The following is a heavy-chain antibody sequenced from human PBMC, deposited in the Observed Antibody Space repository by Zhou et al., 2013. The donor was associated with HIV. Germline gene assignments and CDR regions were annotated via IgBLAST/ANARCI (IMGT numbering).Heavy chain of an antibody. CDR3: ARDGVDKLGFDY. CDR2: ISAYNGDT. D-gene: IGHD7-27*01. J-gene: IGHJ4*02. CDR1: GYTFTRFG. V-gene: IGHV1-18*01. Sequence: QVQLVQSGGEVKRPGASVKVSCKASGYTFTRFGITWVRQAPGQGLEWMGWISAYNGDTNYAQNLQGRVTMTTDTSTSTAYMELRSLKSDDTAVYYCARDGVDKLGFDYWGQGTLVTVSS.